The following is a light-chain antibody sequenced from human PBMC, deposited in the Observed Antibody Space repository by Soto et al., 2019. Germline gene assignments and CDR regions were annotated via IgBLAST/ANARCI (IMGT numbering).Light chain of an antibody. CDR2: EVT. CDR1: SIDVGGYNY. Sequence: QSALTQPASVSGSPGQSITISCTGTSIDVGGYNYVSWYQQYPGKAPKLMIYEVTHRPSGVSNRFSGSKSGNMASLTISGLQAEDEANYYCSSYRSTSVYVFXTGTKVTVL. V-gene: IGLV2-14*01. J-gene: IGLJ1*01. CDR3: SSYRSTSVYV.